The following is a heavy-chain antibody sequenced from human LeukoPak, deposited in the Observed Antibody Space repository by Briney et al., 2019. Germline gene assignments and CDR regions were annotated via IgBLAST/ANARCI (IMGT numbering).Heavy chain of an antibody. CDR2: IYYSGST. CDR1: GGSISTYY. CDR3: ARHGSSWSFDY. Sequence: SETLSLTCTVSGGSISTYYWSWLRQSPGKGLEWIGYIYYSGSTNYNPSLKSRVTISIDTSKNQFSLRLNSVTAADTAVYYCARHGSSWSFDYWGQGILVTVSS. D-gene: IGHD6-13*01. V-gene: IGHV4-59*08. J-gene: IGHJ4*02.